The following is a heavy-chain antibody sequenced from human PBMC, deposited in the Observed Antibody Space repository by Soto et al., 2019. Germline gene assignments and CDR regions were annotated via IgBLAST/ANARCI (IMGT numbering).Heavy chain of an antibody. J-gene: IGHJ4*02. CDR3: ARDRGELLHDF. V-gene: IGHV1-69*11. CDR2: IIPLHGTI. CDR1: GGTFSSYA. Sequence: QVQLVQSGAEVKKPGSSVKVSCKASGGTFSSYAVSWVRQAPGQGLEWMGAIIPLHGTINYARKFQGRVTMTADESTTTVYMDLSSLRSEDTAVYYCARDRGELLHDFWGQGTLVTVS. D-gene: IGHD3-16*01.